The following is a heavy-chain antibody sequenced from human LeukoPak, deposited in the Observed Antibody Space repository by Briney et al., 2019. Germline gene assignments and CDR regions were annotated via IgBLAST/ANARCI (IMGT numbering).Heavy chain of an antibody. V-gene: IGHV3-33*01. CDR3: ARDSSSGVRYFDD. CDR2: IWYDESNK. J-gene: IGHJ4*02. Sequence: GRSLRLSCAASGFTFSNYGMHWVRQAPGKGLEWVAVIWYDESNKYYADSVKGRFTISRDNSKNTLYLQMNSLRAEDTAVYYCARDSSSGVRYFDDWGQGTLVTVSS. D-gene: IGHD6-25*01. CDR1: GFTFSNYG.